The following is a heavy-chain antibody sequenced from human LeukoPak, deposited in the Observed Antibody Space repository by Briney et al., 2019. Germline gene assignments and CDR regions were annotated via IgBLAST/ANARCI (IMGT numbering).Heavy chain of an antibody. Sequence: ASVKVSCRASGGTFSSYAISWVRQAPGQGLEWMGIINPSGGSTSYAQKFQGRVTMTRDTSTSTVYMELSSLRSEDTAVYYCARASAAADYWGQGTLVTVSS. J-gene: IGHJ4*02. CDR2: INPSGGST. CDR3: ARASAAADY. V-gene: IGHV1-46*01. D-gene: IGHD2-2*01. CDR1: GGTFSSYA.